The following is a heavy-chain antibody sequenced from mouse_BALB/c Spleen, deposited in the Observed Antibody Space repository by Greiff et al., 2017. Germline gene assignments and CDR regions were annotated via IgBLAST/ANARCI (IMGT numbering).Heavy chain of an antibody. CDR3: ARDKGFI. D-gene: IGHD1-1*01. Sequence: EVQLVESGGGLVQPGGSLKLSCAASGFTFSSYGMSWVRQTPDKRLELVATINSNGGSTYYPDSVKGRFTISRDNAKNTLYLQMSSLKSEDTAMYYCARDKGFIWGQGTSVTVSS. J-gene: IGHJ4*01. CDR2: INSNGGST. V-gene: IGHV5-6-3*01. CDR1: GFTFSSYG.